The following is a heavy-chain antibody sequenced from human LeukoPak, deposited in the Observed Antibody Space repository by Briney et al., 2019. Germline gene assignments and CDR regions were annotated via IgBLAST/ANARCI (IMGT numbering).Heavy chain of an antibody. CDR2: IYHSGSS. J-gene: IGHJ4*02. CDR3: ARTSGRFGEPLSYYFDY. D-gene: IGHD3-10*01. Sequence: SETLSLTCNVSGGSISSTFYYWSWIRHPPGKGLEWIGYIYHSGSSYYNPSLKSRLTISVDTSKNQFSLKLTSVTAADTAVYYCARTSGRFGEPLSYYFDYWGQGTLVTVSS. CDR1: GGSISSTFYY. V-gene: IGHV4-30-4*01.